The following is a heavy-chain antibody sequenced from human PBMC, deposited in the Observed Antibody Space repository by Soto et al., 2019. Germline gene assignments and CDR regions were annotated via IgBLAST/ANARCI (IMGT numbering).Heavy chain of an antibody. CDR1: GFTFSCYA. Sequence: LRLSCAASGFTFSCYAMHWVRQAPGKGLEWVAVISYDGSNKYYADSVKGRVTISRDNAKNTLYLQMNSLRAADTAVYYCARGWDLGLGGYLPPDYWGQGTLVTVSS. CDR3: ARGWDLGLGGYLPPDY. V-gene: IGHV3-30-3*01. CDR2: ISYDGSNK. D-gene: IGHD1-26*01. J-gene: IGHJ4*02.